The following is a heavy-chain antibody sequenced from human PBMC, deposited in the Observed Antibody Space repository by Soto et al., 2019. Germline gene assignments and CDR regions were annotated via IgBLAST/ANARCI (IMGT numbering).Heavy chain of an antibody. V-gene: IGHV1-24*01. CDR1: GYTLTELS. J-gene: IGHJ3*02. CDR3: ATRVVAATPDAFEI. CDR2: FDPEDGET. Sequence: GASVKVSCKVSGYTLTELSMHWVRQAPGKGLEWMGGFDPEDGETIYAQKFQGRVTMTEDTSTDTAYMELSSLRSEDTAVYYCATRVVAATPDAFEIWGQGTMVSVS. D-gene: IGHD2-15*01.